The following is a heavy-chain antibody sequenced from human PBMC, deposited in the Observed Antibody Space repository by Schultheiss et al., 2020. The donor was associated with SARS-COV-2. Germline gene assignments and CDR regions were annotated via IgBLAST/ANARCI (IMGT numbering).Heavy chain of an antibody. D-gene: IGHD3-22*01. Sequence: GGSLRLSCAASGFTFSSYAMHWVRQAPGKGLEWVAVISYDGSNKYYADSVKGRFTISRDNSKNTLYLQMNSLRAEDTALYYCAKASNYYDSSGYYLDYWGQGTLVTVSS. V-gene: IGHV3-30*04. CDR3: AKASNYYDSSGYYLDY. CDR1: GFTFSSYA. CDR2: ISYDGSNK. J-gene: IGHJ4*02.